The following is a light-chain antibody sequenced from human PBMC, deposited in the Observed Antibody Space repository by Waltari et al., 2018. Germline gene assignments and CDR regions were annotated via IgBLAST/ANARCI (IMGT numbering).Light chain of an antibody. V-gene: IGKV1-39*01. CDR2: AAS. CDR3: QQSSSTPPT. CDR1: QSISTY. J-gene: IGKJ1*01. Sequence: DIQMTQSPSSLSASVGDRVTITCRASQSISTYLHWYQHIPGKAPKLLIYAASTLQGGVPSRLSGSGSGTDFTLTISSLQPEDFATYYCQQSSSTPPTFAQGTKVEVK.